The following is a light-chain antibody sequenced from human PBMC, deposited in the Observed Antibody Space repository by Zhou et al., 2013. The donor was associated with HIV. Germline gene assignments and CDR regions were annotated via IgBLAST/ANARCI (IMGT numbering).Light chain of an antibody. Sequence: QSALTQPPSASGSPGQSVTISCTGTNSDIGGYNYVSWYQQHPGKAPKLIIYEVSKRPSGVPDRFSGSKSGNTASLTVSGLQAEDESDYYCGSYAGSSIWIFGGGTKLTVL. CDR1: NSDIGGYNY. CDR2: EVS. CDR3: GSYAGSSIWI. V-gene: IGLV2-8*01. J-gene: IGLJ2*01.